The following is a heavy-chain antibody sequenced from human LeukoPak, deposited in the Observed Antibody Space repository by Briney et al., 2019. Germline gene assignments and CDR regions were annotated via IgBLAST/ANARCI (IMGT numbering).Heavy chain of an antibody. D-gene: IGHD6-13*01. J-gene: IGHJ3*02. CDR3: ARGIAAASERALDI. CDR2: IYSSGGT. Sequence: PSETLSLTCTVSGGSISSYYWSWIRQPAGKGLEWIGRIYSSGGTDYNPSLKSRVTMSVDTSKNQFSLKLSSVTAADTAVYYCARGIAAASERALDIWGQGTMVTVSS. V-gene: IGHV4-4*07. CDR1: GGSISSYY.